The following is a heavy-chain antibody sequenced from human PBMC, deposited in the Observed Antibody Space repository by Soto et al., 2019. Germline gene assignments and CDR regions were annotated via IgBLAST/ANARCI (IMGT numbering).Heavy chain of an antibody. CDR1: GYSFTSYW. J-gene: IGHJ6*02. V-gene: IGHV5-51*01. CDR3: AKHSGDGYKYSYYGLEG. Sequence: PGGSLKISCKGSGYSFTSYWIGWVRQTPGKGLEWMGIIYPCDSDTRYSPSFQGQVTISADKSISTAYLPWSSPKASDTAMYFCAKHSGDGYKYSYYGLEGWGQGTPVHVAS. D-gene: IGHD2-21*01. CDR2: IYPCDSDT.